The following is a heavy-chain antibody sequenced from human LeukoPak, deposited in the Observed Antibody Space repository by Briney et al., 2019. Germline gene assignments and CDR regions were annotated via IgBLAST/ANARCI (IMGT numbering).Heavy chain of an antibody. V-gene: IGHV3-11*01. J-gene: IGHJ4*02. CDR2: INNSGGTI. Sequence: GGSLRLSCAASGSTFSDSYMTWIRQAPGKGLEWISHINNSGGTIFYADSVKGRFTISRDNAKNSLYLQMNSLRAEDTAVYYCASDGGYYFDYWGQGTPVTVSS. CDR1: GSTFSDSY. D-gene: IGHD3-10*01. CDR3: ASDGGYYFDY.